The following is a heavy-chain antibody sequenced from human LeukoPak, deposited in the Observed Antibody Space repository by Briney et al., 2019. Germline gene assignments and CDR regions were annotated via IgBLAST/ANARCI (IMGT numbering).Heavy chain of an antibody. Sequence: SETLSLTCTVSGGSISSSSYYWGWIRQPPGKGLEWIGSIYYSGSTHYNPSLKSRVTISVDTSKDQFSLKLSSMTAADTAIYYCSRQRNGGSGWYSLSFDYWGQETLVTVSS. V-gene: IGHV4-39*01. J-gene: IGHJ4*02. CDR1: GGSISSSSYY. D-gene: IGHD6-19*01. CDR3: SRQRNGGSGWYSLSFDY. CDR2: IYYSGST.